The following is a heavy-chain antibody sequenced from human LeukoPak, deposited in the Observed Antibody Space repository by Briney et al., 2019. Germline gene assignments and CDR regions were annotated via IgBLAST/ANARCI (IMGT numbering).Heavy chain of an antibody. CDR3: AKPSYYYGSGSYHNWFDP. D-gene: IGHD3-10*01. Sequence: GGSLRLSCAASGFTFSSYGMHWVRQAPGKGLEWVAFIRYDGSNKYYADSVKGRFTISRDNSKNTLYLQMNSLRAEDTAVYYCAKPSYYYGSGSYHNWFDPWGQGTLVTVSS. V-gene: IGHV3-30*02. CDR2: IRYDGSNK. J-gene: IGHJ5*02. CDR1: GFTFSSYG.